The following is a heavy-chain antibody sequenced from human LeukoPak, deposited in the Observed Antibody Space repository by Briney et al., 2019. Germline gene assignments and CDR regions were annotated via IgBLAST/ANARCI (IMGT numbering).Heavy chain of an antibody. V-gene: IGHV1-18*01. CDR3: ARGAEDCSSGSCYAGVDY. CDR1: VYTFISYG. Sequence: ASVNVSCKASVYTFISYGISWVRQAPGQRLEGMGWISAYNGNTNYAQKLQGRVTMTTDTSTRKAHMELRSMRCDETAVYYCARGAEDCSSGSCYAGVDYWGQGTLVTVSS. CDR2: ISAYNGNT. J-gene: IGHJ4*02. D-gene: IGHD2-2*01.